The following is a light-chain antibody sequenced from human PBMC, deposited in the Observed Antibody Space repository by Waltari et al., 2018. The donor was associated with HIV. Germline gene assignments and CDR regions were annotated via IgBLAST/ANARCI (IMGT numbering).Light chain of an antibody. CDR3: HQSYTTPPT. Sequence: DIQMTQSPSSLSASVGDRVTMTCLASQPISTYLHWFQQKPGKAPNLLIYSASSLQSGVPSRFRGSGSGTDFTLTISTLQPEDFATYYCHQSYTTPPTFGGGTKVEIK. J-gene: IGKJ4*01. V-gene: IGKV1-39*01. CDR1: QPISTY. CDR2: SAS.